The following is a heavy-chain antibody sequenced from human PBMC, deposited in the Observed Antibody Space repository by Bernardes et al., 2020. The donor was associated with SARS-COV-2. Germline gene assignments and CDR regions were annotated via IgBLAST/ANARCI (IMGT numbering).Heavy chain of an antibody. D-gene: IGHD3-10*01. J-gene: IGHJ6*02. CDR1: GFTFGDYA. Sequence: GGSLRLSCAASGFTFGDYAMHWVRQAPGKVLEWVSGISWNSGSIGYADSVKGRFTISRDNAKNSLYLQMNSLRAEDTALYYCAKDIARFGELSPNYYYYYGMDVWGQGTTVTVSS. V-gene: IGHV3-9*01. CDR2: ISWNSGSI. CDR3: AKDIARFGELSPNYYYYYGMDV.